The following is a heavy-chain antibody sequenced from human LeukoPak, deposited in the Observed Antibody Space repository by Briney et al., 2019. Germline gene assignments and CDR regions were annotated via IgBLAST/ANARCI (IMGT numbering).Heavy chain of an antibody. CDR2: IYPGDSDT. J-gene: IGHJ4*02. CDR3: ASADTSYYFDY. V-gene: IGHV5-51*01. CDR1: GYSFTSYW. Sequence: GESLQISCKGSGYSFTSYWIGWVRQMPGKGLEWMGIIYPGDSDTRYSPSFQGQVTISADKSIGTAYLQWSSLKASDTAMYYCASADTSYYFDYWGQGTLVTVSS. D-gene: IGHD2-2*02.